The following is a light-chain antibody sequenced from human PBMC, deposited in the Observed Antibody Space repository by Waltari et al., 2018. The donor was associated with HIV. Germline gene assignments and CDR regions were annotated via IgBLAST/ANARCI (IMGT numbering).Light chain of an antibody. CDR1: QSVSRY. V-gene: IGKV3-11*01. CDR2: DAS. Sequence: EIVLTQSPATLSLSPGERATLSCRASQSVSRYLAWYQQKPGQAPRLLIYDASNRATGIPARFSGSGSGTDFTLTISSLEPEDFAVYYCQQRSNWPRRLTFGGGTKVEIK. CDR3: QQRSNWPRRLT. J-gene: IGKJ4*01.